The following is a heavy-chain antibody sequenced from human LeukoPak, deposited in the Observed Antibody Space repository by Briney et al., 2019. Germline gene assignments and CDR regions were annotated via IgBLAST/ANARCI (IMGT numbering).Heavy chain of an antibody. CDR1: DGSFSDYY. D-gene: IGHD3-10*01. CDR2: INYSGRT. Sequence: SETLSLTCAVFDGSFSDYYWSWVRQPPGKGLEWIGEINYSGRTNYYPSLTSRATLSIDTSKNQFSLKLSSVTVADTAVYYCARRVGRWFGERAYYYNYMDVWGKGTTVTISS. J-gene: IGHJ6*03. CDR3: ARRVGRWFGERAYYYNYMDV. V-gene: IGHV4-34*01.